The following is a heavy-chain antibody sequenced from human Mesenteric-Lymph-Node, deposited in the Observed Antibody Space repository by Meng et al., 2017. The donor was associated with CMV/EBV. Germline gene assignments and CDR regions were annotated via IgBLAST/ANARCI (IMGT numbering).Heavy chain of an antibody. CDR1: GYSISSGYY. Sequence: SETLSLTCTVSGYSISSGYYWGWIRQPPGKGLVWIGTIYHSGSTSYNPSLKSRVSISVDTSKNQFSLKLSSVTAADTAVYYCARELLGYCSSTSCPLDYWGQGTLVTVSS. CDR3: ARELLGYCSSTSCPLDY. V-gene: IGHV4-38-2*02. D-gene: IGHD2-2*03. J-gene: IGHJ4*02. CDR2: IYHSGST.